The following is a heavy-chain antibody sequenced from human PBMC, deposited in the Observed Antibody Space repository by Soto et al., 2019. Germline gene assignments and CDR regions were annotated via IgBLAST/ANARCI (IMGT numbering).Heavy chain of an antibody. CDR1: GFTFTNYA. J-gene: IGHJ4*02. Sequence: QVLLVESGGGVVQPGRSLRLSCAASGFTFTNYAMHWVRQAPGKGLEWVAGISHDGTKIYYTYSVKGRFTIYRDGATNALSLQMNSLRPEDTSIYYCARDGYGDPAKSYFDYWGPGTLVTVSS. CDR3: ARDGYGDPAKSYFDY. CDR2: ISHDGTKI. V-gene: IGHV3-30-3*01. D-gene: IGHD4-17*01.